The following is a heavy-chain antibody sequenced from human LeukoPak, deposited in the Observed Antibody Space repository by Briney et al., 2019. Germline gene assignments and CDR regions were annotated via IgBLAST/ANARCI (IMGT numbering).Heavy chain of an antibody. Sequence: PSETLSLTCTVSGGSISSYYWSWIRQPPGKGLEWIGYIYYSGSTNYNPSLKSRVAISVDTSKNQFSLKLSSVTAADTAVYYCAREAVEWLAGTSAFDIWGQGTMVTVSS. CDR1: GGSISSYY. CDR2: IYYSGST. V-gene: IGHV4-59*01. CDR3: AREAVEWLAGTSAFDI. J-gene: IGHJ3*02. D-gene: IGHD3-3*01.